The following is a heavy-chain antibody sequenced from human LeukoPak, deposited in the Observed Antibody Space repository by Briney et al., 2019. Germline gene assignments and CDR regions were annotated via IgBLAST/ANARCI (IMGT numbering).Heavy chain of an antibody. J-gene: IGHJ4*02. CDR3: ARVESLYCSSGSCYDY. Sequence: SVKVSCKASGYTFTGYYIHWVRQAPGQGLEWMGWINPNSGGTKYAQKFQGRVTMTRDTSISTAYMELNRLISDDTAVYYCARVESLYCSSGSCYDYWGQGTLVIVSS. CDR1: GYTFTGYY. D-gene: IGHD2-15*01. CDR2: INPNSGGT. V-gene: IGHV1-2*02.